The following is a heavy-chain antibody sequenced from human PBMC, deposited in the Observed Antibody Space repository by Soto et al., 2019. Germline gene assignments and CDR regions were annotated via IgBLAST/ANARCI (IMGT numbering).Heavy chain of an antibody. CDR3: AKDFYYYGSGSYSGGFDY. J-gene: IGHJ4*02. D-gene: IGHD3-10*01. V-gene: IGHV3-9*01. CDR1: GFTFDDYA. Sequence: GGSLRLSCAASGFTFDDYAMHWVRQAPGKGLEWVSGISWNSGSIGYADSVKGRFTISRDNAKNSLYLQMNSLRAEDTALYYCAKDFYYYGSGSYSGGFDYWGQGTLVTVSS. CDR2: ISWNSGSI.